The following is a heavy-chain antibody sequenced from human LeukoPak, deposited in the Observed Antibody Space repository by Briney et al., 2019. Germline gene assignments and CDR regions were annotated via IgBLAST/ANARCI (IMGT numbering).Heavy chain of an antibody. Sequence: GASVKVSCKASGYTFTGYYMHWVRQAPGRGLEWMGWINPNSGGTNYAQKFQGRVTMTRDTSISTAYMELSRLISDDTAVYYCARCVYDILSGHYPIDYWGQGTLVTVSS. V-gene: IGHV1-2*02. CDR3: ARCVYDILSGHYPIDY. CDR2: INPNSGGT. CDR1: GYTFTGYY. J-gene: IGHJ4*02. D-gene: IGHD3-9*01.